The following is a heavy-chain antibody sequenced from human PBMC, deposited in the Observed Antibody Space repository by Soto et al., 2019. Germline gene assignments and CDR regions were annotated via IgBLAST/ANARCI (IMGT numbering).Heavy chain of an antibody. D-gene: IGHD4-17*01. CDR2: IYYSGST. J-gene: IGHJ6*02. Sequence: SDTLSLNCPVPGGSISSSSYYWGWIRQPPGKGLEWIGSIYYSGSTYYNPSLKSRVTISVDTSKNQFSLKLSSVTAADTAVYYCARDYGGNPGDYYYYGMDVWGQGTTVT. CDR1: GGSISSSSYY. V-gene: IGHV4-39*02. CDR3: ARDYGGNPGDYYYYGMDV.